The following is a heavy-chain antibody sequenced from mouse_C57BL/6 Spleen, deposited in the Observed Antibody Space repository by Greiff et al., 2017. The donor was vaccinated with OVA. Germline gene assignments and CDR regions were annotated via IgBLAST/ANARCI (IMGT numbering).Heavy chain of an antibody. D-gene: IGHD3-2*02. CDR3: AREGGSSGYVGY. J-gene: IGHJ2*01. Sequence: EVQLQESGPGLVKPSQSLSLTCSVTGYSITSGYYWNWIRQFPGNKLEWMGYISYDGSNNYNPSLKNRISITRDTSKNQFFLKLNSVTTEDTATYYCAREGGSSGYVGYWGQGTTLTVSS. V-gene: IGHV3-6*01. CDR2: ISYDGSN. CDR1: GYSITSGYY.